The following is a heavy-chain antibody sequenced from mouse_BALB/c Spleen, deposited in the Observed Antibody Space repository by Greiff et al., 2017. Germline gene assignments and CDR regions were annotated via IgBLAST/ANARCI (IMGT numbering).Heavy chain of an antibody. CDR1: GYTFTDYA. Sequence: QVQLQQPGAELVRPGVSVKISCKASGYTFTDYAMHWVKQSHAKSLEWIGVISTYYGDASYNQKFKGKATMTVDKSSSTAYMELARLTSEDSAIYYCARHYYGSSYYAMDYWGQGTSVTVSS. CDR2: ISTYYGDA. D-gene: IGHD1-1*01. CDR3: ARHYYGSSYYAMDY. J-gene: IGHJ4*01. V-gene: IGHV1S137*01.